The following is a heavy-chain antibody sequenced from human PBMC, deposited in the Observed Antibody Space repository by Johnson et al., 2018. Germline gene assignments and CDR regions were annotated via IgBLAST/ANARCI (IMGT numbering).Heavy chain of an antibody. J-gene: IGHJ3*02. CDR3: ARGHRSSWFDAFDN. Sequence: QLVESGGGVVQPGRSLRLSCAASGFTFSRYAMHWVRQAPGKGLEWAATITDDGSNTYYADPVKGRFTIPRDNAKNTLYLQMDSLRAEDTAMYFCARGHRSSWFDAFDNWGQGTVVTVSS. D-gene: IGHD6-13*01. CDR2: ITDDGSNT. V-gene: IGHV3-30-3*01. CDR1: GFTFSRYA.